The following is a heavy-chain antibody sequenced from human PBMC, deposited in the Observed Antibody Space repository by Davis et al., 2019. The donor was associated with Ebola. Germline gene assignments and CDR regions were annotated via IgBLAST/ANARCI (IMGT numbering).Heavy chain of an antibody. CDR2: IYPGDSDT. V-gene: IGHV5-51*01. D-gene: IGHD6-19*01. Sequence: PGGSLRLSCKGSGYSFTSYWIGWVRQMPGKGLEWMGIIYPGDSDTRYSPSFQGQVTISADKSISTAYLQWSSLKASDTAMYYCARHSSGWLDAFDIWGQGTMVTVFS. J-gene: IGHJ3*02. CDR3: ARHSSGWLDAFDI. CDR1: GYSFTSYW.